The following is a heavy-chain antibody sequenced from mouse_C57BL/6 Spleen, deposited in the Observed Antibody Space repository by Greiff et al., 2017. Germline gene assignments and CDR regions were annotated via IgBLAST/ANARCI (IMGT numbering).Heavy chain of an antibody. J-gene: IGHJ2*01. CDR3: ARCNYYGSSLYYFDY. CDR2: IYPGDGDT. Sequence: VQLQQSGPELVKPGASVKISCKASGYAFSSSWMNWVKQRPGQGLEWIGRIYPGDGDTNYNGKFKGKATLTADKSSSTAYMQHSSLTSEDSAVYFCARCNYYGSSLYYFDYWGQGTTLTVSA. V-gene: IGHV1-82*01. D-gene: IGHD1-1*01. CDR1: GYAFSSSW.